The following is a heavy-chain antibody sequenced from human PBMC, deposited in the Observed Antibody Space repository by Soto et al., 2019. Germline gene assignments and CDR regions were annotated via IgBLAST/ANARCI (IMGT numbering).Heavy chain of an antibody. CDR2: INPNSGGT. CDR3: ARVLTWLDRCFDY. D-gene: IGHD6-19*01. J-gene: IGHJ4*02. Sequence: ASVKVSCKASGYTFTGYYMHWVRQAPGQGLEWMGWINPNSGGTNYAQKFQGRVTMTRDTSIGTAYMELSRLRSDDTAVYYCARVLTWLDRCFDYWGQGTLVTVSS. V-gene: IGHV1-2*02. CDR1: GYTFTGYY.